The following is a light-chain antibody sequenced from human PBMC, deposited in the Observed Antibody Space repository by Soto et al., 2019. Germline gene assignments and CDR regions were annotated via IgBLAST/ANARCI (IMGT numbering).Light chain of an antibody. V-gene: IGKV3-15*01. CDR1: QSVSSK. CDR2: GAS. J-gene: IGKJ2*01. CDR3: QQYNTWPYT. Sequence: EIVMTQSPATLSVSPGERATLSCRASQSVSSKLVWYQQKPSQAPRLLIYGASTRATDIPARFSASASGTEFTLTISSLQSEDFAVYYCQQYNTWPYTFGQGTKLEIK.